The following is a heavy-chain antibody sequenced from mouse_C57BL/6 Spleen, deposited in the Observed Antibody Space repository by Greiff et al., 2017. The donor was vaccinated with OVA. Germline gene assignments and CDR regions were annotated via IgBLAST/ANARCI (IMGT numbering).Heavy chain of an antibody. CDR1: GYTFTNYW. CDR2: IYPGGGYT. D-gene: IGHD2-4*01. Sequence: QVQLKESGAELVRPGTSVKMSCKASGYTFTNYWIGWAKQRPGHGLEWIGDIYPGGGYTNYNEKFKGKATLTADKSSSTAYMQFSSLTSEDSAIYYCARSGDYDGHYYYAMDYWGQGTSVTVSS. J-gene: IGHJ4*01. V-gene: IGHV1-63*01. CDR3: ARSGDYDGHYYYAMDY.